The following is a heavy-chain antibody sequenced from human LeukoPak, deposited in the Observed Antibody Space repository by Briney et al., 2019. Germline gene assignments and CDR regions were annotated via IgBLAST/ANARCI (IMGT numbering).Heavy chain of an antibody. D-gene: IGHD3-22*01. CDR3: ARHQGTITMIVVVIAGDAFDI. Sequence: SETLSLTCTVSGGSISSSSYYWGWIRQPPGKGLEWIGSIYYSGSTYYNPSLKSRVTISVDTSKNQFSLKLSSVTAADTAVYYCARHQGTITMIVVVIAGDAFDIWGQGTMVTVSS. J-gene: IGHJ3*02. CDR1: GGSISSSSYY. CDR2: IYYSGST. V-gene: IGHV4-39*01.